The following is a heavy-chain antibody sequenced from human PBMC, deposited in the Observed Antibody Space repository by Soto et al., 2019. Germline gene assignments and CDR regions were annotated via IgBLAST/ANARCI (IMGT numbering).Heavy chain of an antibody. CDR2: ISWTSNSI. Sequence: EVQLVESGGGLVQPGRSLRLSCAAAEFTFENYARHWVRQAPGKGLEGVSGISWTSNSIAYADSVKGRFTISRDNTKNSLYLQMNSLRAEDTALYFCAKGLTRVLKLGSFGDNAFDIWGQGTTVTVSS. D-gene: IGHD3-10*01. CDR3: AKGLTRVLKLGSFGDNAFDI. CDR1: EFTFENYA. V-gene: IGHV3-9*01. J-gene: IGHJ3*02.